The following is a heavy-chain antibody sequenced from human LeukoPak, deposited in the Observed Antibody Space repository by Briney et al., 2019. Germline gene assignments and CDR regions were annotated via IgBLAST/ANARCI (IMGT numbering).Heavy chain of an antibody. CDR3: ARGADYGGNSPYFDY. Sequence: ASVKVSCKASGYTLTSYYLHWVRQAPGQGLEWLGWINLNGVGTLSAQKFQGRVTMTRDTSTSTVYMELSSLRSEDTAVYYCARGADYGGNSPYFDYWGQGTLVTVSS. CDR2: INLNGVGT. J-gene: IGHJ4*02. D-gene: IGHD4-23*01. V-gene: IGHV1-2*02. CDR1: GYTLTSYY.